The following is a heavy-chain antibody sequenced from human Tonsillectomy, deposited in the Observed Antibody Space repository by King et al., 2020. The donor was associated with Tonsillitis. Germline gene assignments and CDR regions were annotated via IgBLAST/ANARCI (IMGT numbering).Heavy chain of an antibody. CDR2: IRYDGNNK. Sequence: QLVQSGGGVVQPGGSLRLSCAASGFTFSSYGMHWVRQAPGRGLEWVTFIRYDGNNKYYADSVKGRFTISRDNSKNTLYLQMNSLRAEETAVYYCAKDSSAFWSGFSSGYYYGMDVWGQGTTVTVSS. CDR1: GFTFSSYG. V-gene: IGHV3-30*02. CDR3: AKDSSAFWSGFSSGYYYGMDV. D-gene: IGHD3-3*01. J-gene: IGHJ6*02.